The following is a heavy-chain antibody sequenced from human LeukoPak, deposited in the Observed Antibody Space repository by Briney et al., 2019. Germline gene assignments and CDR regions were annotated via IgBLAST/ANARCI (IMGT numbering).Heavy chain of an antibody. D-gene: IGHD2-21*02. CDR3: AKDIVGGGDDY. J-gene: IGHJ4*02. V-gene: IGHV3-7*01. CDR2: IQEDGKKE. CDR1: GFTFTKFW. Sequence: GGSLRLSCEASGFTFTKFWMSWVRQAPGKGLEWVANIQEDGKKENYVDSVRGRFTISRDNAKNSIYLQMNSLRVEDTTVYYCAKDIVGGGDDYWGQGTLVIVSS.